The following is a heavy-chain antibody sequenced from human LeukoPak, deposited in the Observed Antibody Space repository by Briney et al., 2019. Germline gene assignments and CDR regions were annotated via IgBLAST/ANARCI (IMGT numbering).Heavy chain of an antibody. Sequence: GGSLRLSCAAPGFTFSSYGMHWVRQAPGKGLEWVAFIRYDGSNKNDADSVKGRFTISRDNSKNTLYLQMNSLRGEDTAVYYCATYSSLNAREFQYWGQGTLVTVSS. CDR1: GFTFSSYG. J-gene: IGHJ1*01. V-gene: IGHV3-30*02. CDR3: ATYSSLNAREFQY. D-gene: IGHD3-22*01. CDR2: IRYDGSNK.